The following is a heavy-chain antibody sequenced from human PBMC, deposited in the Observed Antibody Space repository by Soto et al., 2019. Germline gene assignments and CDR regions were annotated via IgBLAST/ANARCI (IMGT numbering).Heavy chain of an antibody. CDR2: VYHSGTT. D-gene: IGHD6-19*01. V-gene: IGHV4-4*02. CDR3: ARGGISYSSGRDNWFDP. Sequence: QVQPQESGPGLVRPSGTLSLTCAVSGGSISSNHWWSWVRQPPGKGLEWIGEVYHSGTTNHSPSLKSRVTISIDKSKNQFSLRLNSVTAADTAVYYCARGGISYSSGRDNWFDPWGQGTLVTVSS. J-gene: IGHJ5*02. CDR1: GGSISSNHW.